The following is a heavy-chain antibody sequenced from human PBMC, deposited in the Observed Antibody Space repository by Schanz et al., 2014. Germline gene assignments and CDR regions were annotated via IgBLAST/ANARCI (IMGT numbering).Heavy chain of an antibody. CDR1: GYTFTSYG. D-gene: IGHD2-15*01. J-gene: IGHJ5*02. CDR2: ISPYNGDT. Sequence: QVQLVQSGAEVKKPGPSVKVSCKASGYTFTSYGISWVRQAPGQGLEWMGWISPYNGDTNYALKLQGRVTMTTDTSTGTAYMELRSLRSDDTALYYCARGRGCTGGSCYSWFDLWGQGTLVTVAS. V-gene: IGHV1-18*01. CDR3: ARGRGCTGGSCYSWFDL.